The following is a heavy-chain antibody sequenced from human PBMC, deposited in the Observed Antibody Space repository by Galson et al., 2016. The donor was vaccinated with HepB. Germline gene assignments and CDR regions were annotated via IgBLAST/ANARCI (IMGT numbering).Heavy chain of an antibody. D-gene: IGHD1-26*01. J-gene: IGHJ1*01. Sequence: SETLSLTCTVSGDSVSSGTYYWSWIRRPPGKGLEWIGYMYHSGRTDYNPSLKSRVTISVDTSKNQFSLKLTSVTAADTAVYYCARDREDTVGAYDRWGQGTLVTVSS. CDR1: GDSVSSGTYY. CDR3: ARDREDTVGAYDR. CDR2: MYHSGRT. V-gene: IGHV4-61*01.